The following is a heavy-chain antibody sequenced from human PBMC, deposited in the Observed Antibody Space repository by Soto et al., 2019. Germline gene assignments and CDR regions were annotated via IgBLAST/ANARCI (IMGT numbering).Heavy chain of an antibody. CDR3: ARDAGYYYGSGSYYTYYGMDV. CDR2: ISAYNGNT. J-gene: IGHJ6*02. CDR1: GYTFTSYG. V-gene: IGHV1-18*01. D-gene: IGHD3-10*01. Sequence: ASVKVSCKAYGYTFTSYGISWVRQAPGQGLEWMGWISAYNGNTNYAQKLQGRVTMTTDTSTSTAYMELRSLRSDDTAVYYCARDAGYYYGSGSYYTYYGMDVWGQGTTVTVSS.